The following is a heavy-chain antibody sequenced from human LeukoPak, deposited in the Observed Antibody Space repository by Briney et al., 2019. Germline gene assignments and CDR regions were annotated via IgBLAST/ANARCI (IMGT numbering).Heavy chain of an antibody. D-gene: IGHD2-15*01. J-gene: IGHJ4*02. CDR3: ARDRDCSGGSCSTTFDY. Sequence: ASVKVSCKASGYTFTGYYMHWVRQAPGQGLEWMGWINPNSGGTNYAQKFQGRVTMTRDTSISTAYMELSRLRSDDTAVYYCARDRDCSGGSCSTTFDYWGQGTLVTVSS. CDR1: GYTFTGYY. V-gene: IGHV1-2*02. CDR2: INPNSGGT.